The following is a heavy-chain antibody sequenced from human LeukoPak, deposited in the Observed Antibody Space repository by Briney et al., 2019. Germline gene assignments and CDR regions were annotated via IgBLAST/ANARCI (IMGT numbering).Heavy chain of an antibody. Sequence: SETLSLTCAVYGGSFSGYYWSWIRQPPGKGLEWIGYIYYSGSTNYNPSLKGRVTISVDTSKNQFSLKLSSVTAADTAVYYCARAFPEGDFWSGYYTGPLFDYWGQGTLVTVSS. J-gene: IGHJ4*02. CDR3: ARAFPEGDFWSGYYTGPLFDY. V-gene: IGHV4-59*01. D-gene: IGHD3-3*01. CDR1: GGSFSGYY. CDR2: IYYSGST.